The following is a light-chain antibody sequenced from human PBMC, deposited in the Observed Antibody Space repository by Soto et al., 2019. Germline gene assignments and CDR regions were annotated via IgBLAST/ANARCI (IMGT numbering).Light chain of an antibody. CDR1: SGHSSYI. Sequence: QSVLTQSSFASASLGSSVKLTCTLSSGHSSYIIAWHHQQPGKAPRYLMKLEGSGSYNKGSGVPDRFSGSSSGADRYLTISNLQFEDEANYYCETWDSNTRVFGGGTKVTVL. V-gene: IGLV4-60*02. J-gene: IGLJ2*01. CDR2: LEGSGSY. CDR3: ETWDSNTRV.